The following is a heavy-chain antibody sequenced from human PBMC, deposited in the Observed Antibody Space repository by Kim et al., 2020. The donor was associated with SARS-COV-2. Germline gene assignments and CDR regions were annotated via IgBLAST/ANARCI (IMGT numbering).Heavy chain of an antibody. D-gene: IGHD1-26*01. CDR1: GGTFSSYA. CDR2: IIPIFGTA. V-gene: IGHV1-69*13. J-gene: IGHJ4*02. CDR3: ARFSKYSGSYYDFDY. Sequence: SVKVSCKASGGTFSSYAIRWVRQAPGQGLEWMGGIIPIFGTANYAQKFQGRVTITADESTSTAYMELSSLRSEDTAVYYCARFSKYSGSYYDFDYWGQGTLVTVSS.